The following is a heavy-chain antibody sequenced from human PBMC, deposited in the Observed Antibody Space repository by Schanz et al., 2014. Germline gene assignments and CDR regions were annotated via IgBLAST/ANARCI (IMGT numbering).Heavy chain of an antibody. CDR3: ARAEINSGYARYYYGMDV. J-gene: IGHJ6*02. CDR2: IYYSGST. CDR1: GGSISNYY. D-gene: IGHD5-12*01. Sequence: QVQLQESGPGLVKPSETLSLTCTVSGGSISNYYWSWIRQPPGKGLEWIGYIYYSGSTNYNPSVKSRVTIPVDTSKNQFSLKLSSVTAADTAVYYCARAEINSGYARYYYGMDVWGQGTTVTVSS. V-gene: IGHV4-59*01.